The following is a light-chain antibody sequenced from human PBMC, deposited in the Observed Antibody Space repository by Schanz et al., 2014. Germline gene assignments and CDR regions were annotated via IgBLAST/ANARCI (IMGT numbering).Light chain of an antibody. J-gene: IGKJ1*01. Sequence: EIVMTQSPATLSVSPGERATLSCRASQSVSSYLAWYQQKPGQAPRLLIYGASNRATGIPTRFSGSGSGTEFTLTISGLQSEDFAIYYCQQYHTSRTFGQGTKVEI. V-gene: IGKV3-15*01. CDR1: QSVSSY. CDR3: QQYHTSRT. CDR2: GAS.